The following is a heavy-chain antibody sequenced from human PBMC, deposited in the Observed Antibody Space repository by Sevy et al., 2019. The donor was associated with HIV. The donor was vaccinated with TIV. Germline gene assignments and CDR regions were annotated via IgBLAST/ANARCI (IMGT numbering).Heavy chain of an antibody. Sequence: GGSLRLSCAASAFTFSNYWMTWVRQAPGKGLEWVANIKQDGSEISYVDSVKGRFTISRDNAKNSMCLQMNNLRAEDTAVYYCARAGLPAAFDYWGLGTLVTVSS. CDR3: ARAGLPAAFDY. CDR2: IKQDGSEI. D-gene: IGHD6-13*01. V-gene: IGHV3-7*01. CDR1: AFTFSNYW. J-gene: IGHJ4*02.